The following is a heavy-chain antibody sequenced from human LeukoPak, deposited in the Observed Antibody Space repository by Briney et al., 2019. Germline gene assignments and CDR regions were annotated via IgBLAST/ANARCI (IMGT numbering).Heavy chain of an antibody. D-gene: IGHD3-22*01. V-gene: IGHV4-34*01. CDR3: ARLYYDSSGDDY. CDR1: GGSFSGYY. J-gene: IGHJ4*02. CDR2: INHSGST. Sequence: SETLSLTCAVYGGSFSGYYWSWIRQPPGKGLEWIGEINHSGSTNYNPSLKSRVTISVDTSKNQLSLKLSSVTAADTAVYYCARLYYDSSGDDYWGQGTLVTVSS.